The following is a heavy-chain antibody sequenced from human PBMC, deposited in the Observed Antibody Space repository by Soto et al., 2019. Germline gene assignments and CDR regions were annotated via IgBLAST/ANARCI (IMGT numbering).Heavy chain of an antibody. V-gene: IGHV4-59*12. CDR2: IYYSGST. D-gene: IGHD3-22*01. CDR3: ARGPYYYDSSGYYRADYYYAMDV. CDR1: GGSISNYY. J-gene: IGHJ6*02. Sequence: WETLSLTCTVSGGSISNYYWTWIRQPPGKGLEWIGYIYYSGSTYYNPSLKSRVTISVDTSKNQFSLKLSSVTAADTAVYYCARGPYYYDSSGYYRADYYYAMDVSGQVTLVTVSS.